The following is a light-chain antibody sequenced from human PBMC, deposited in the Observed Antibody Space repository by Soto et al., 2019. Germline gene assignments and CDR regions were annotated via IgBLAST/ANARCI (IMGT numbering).Light chain of an antibody. CDR2: GVS. CDR3: SSYISSSTYV. V-gene: IGLV2-14*01. Sequence: QSVLTRAASVSGSPGQSISISCTGTSSDIGRYNYVSWYQQYPGKAPKFMIYGVSNRPSGVSNRFSGSKSGNTASLTISGLQAEDEADYYCSSYISSSTYVFGTGTKVTVL. J-gene: IGLJ1*01. CDR1: SSDIGRYNY.